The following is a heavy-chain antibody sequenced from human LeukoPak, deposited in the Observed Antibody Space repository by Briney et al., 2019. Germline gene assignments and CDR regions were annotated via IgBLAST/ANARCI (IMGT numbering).Heavy chain of an antibody. D-gene: IGHD3-3*01. Sequence: ASVKVSCKASGYTFTSYDINWVRQATGQGLEWMGWMNPNSGNTGYAQKLQGRVTMTTDTSTSTAYMELRSLRPDDTAVYYCARAMVYYDFWSGFSDAFDIWGQGTMVTVSS. CDR3: ARAMVYYDFWSGFSDAFDI. CDR2: MNPNSGNT. CDR1: GYTFTSYD. V-gene: IGHV1-8*01. J-gene: IGHJ3*02.